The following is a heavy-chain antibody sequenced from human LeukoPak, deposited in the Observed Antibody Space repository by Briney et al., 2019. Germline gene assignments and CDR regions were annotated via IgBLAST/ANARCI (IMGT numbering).Heavy chain of an antibody. CDR1: GGSISSYY. J-gene: IGHJ4*02. Sequence: SETLSLTCTVSGGSISSYYWTWIRQPAGKGLEWIGRTHTSGSTNYNPSLKSRVTISVDTSKNQFSLKLTSVTAADTAVYYCARDTYYYGSGTYYFNYWGQGTLVTVSS. CDR2: THTSGST. CDR3: ARDTYYYGSGTYYFNY. D-gene: IGHD3-10*01. V-gene: IGHV4-4*07.